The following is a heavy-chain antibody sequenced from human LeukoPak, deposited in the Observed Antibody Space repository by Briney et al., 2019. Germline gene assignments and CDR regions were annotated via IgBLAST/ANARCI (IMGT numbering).Heavy chain of an antibody. D-gene: IGHD2-8*01. CDR3: SRENGAFSPFGY. CDR1: GGSISNTNW. CDR2: ISLTGLT. J-gene: IGHJ4*02. V-gene: IGHV4-4*02. Sequence: SGTLSLTCGVSGGSISNTNWWSWVRQPPGQGLEWIGEISLTGLTHYNPSLESRVTVSLDKSKNQLSLTLTSVTAADTAVYYCSRENGAFSPFGYWGQGTLVTVLS.